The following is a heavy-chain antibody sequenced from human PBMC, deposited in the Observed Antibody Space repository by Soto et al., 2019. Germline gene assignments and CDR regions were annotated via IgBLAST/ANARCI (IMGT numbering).Heavy chain of an antibody. CDR1: GGTFSSYA. CDR2: IIPIFGTA. J-gene: IGHJ6*02. D-gene: IGHD5-12*01. Sequence: SVKVSCKASGGTFSSYAISWVRQAPGQGLEWMGGIIPIFGTANYAQKFQGRVTITADESTSTAYMELSSLRSEDTAVYYCARGSRGYSGYDSWYYYYGMDVWGQGTTVTVSS. V-gene: IGHV1-69*13. CDR3: ARGSRGYSGYDSWYYYYGMDV.